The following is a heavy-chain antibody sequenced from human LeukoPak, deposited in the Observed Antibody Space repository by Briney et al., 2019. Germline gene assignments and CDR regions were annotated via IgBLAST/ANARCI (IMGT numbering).Heavy chain of an antibody. Sequence: GGSLRLSCAASGFTFSSYAMSWVRQAPGKGLEWVSAISGSGGSTYYADSVKGRFTISRDNSKNTLYLQMNSLRAEDTAVYYCAKDRVVPAARGELDAFDIWGQGTMVTVSS. V-gene: IGHV3-23*01. CDR2: ISGSGGST. CDR1: GFTFSSYA. J-gene: IGHJ3*02. CDR3: AKDRVVPAARGELDAFDI. D-gene: IGHD2-2*01.